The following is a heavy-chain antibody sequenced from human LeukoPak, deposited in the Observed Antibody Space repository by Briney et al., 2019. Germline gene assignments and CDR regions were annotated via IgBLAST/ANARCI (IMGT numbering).Heavy chain of an antibody. CDR1: GYSITSGYH. V-gene: IGHV4-38-2*02. CDR3: ARVFYDTSCYYYRGLTYFDY. CDR2: LYHSGTT. D-gene: IGHD3-22*01. J-gene: IGHJ4*02. Sequence: PSETLSLTCTVSGYSITSGYHWGWIRQPPGKGLEGIGSLYHSGTTYYNPSLKSRVTISVDTYKNQFSLNLSSVTAADTAVYYCARVFYDTSCYYYRGLTYFDYWGQGTLVTVSS.